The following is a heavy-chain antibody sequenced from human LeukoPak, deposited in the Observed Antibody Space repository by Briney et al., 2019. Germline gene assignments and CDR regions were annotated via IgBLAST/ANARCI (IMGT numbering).Heavy chain of an antibody. Sequence: ASVKVSCKVSGYILTELSMHWVGQAAGKEREGMGGFDPGDGETIYAQKFQGRVTMTEDTSTDTAYMELSSLRSEDTAVYYCATGILSSGYYGSFDYWGQGTLVTVSS. CDR3: ATGILSSGYYGSFDY. J-gene: IGHJ4*02. D-gene: IGHD3-22*01. V-gene: IGHV1-24*01. CDR1: GYILTELS. CDR2: FDPGDGET.